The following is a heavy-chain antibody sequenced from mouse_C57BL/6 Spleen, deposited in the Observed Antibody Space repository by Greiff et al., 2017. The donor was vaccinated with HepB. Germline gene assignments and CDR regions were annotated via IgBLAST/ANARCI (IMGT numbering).Heavy chain of an antibody. J-gene: IGHJ2*01. CDR2: ISYDGSN. V-gene: IGHV3-6*01. CDR3: ARGGLADYFDY. CDR1: GYSITSGYY. Sequence: DVKLQESGPGLVKPSQSLSLTCSVTGYSITSGYYWNWIRQFPGNKLEWMGYISYDGSNNYNPSLKNRISITRDTSKNQFFLKLNSVTTEDTATYYCARGGLADYFDYWGQGTTLTVS. D-gene: IGHD3-3*01.